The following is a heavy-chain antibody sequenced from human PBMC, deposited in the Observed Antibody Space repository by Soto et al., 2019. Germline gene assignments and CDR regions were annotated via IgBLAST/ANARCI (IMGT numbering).Heavy chain of an antibody. CDR1: GFSLDATGVG. Sequence: QITLKESGPTLVKPTQTLTLTCTFSGFSLDATGVGVGWIRQPPGKALEWLALIYWDDDKRYNASLTTRPPITNAPHKTLVVLKMPTMDITDTATYSFPPGFYPYPGYFDSWGQGTLVTVSS. V-gene: IGHV2-5*02. D-gene: IGHD3-16*02. CDR2: IYWDDDK. CDR3: PPGFYPYPGYFDS. J-gene: IGHJ4*02.